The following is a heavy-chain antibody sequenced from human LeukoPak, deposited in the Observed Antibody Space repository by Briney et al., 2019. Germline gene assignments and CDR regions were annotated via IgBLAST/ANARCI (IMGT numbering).Heavy chain of an antibody. V-gene: IGHV4-59*01. CDR2: IYYSGST. CDR3: ARQNFYDSGAYYGLYYFDY. J-gene: IGHJ4*02. D-gene: IGHD3-22*01. CDR1: GGSISSYY. Sequence: PSETLSLTCTVSGGSISSYYWSWIRQPSGKGLEWIGYIYYSGSTNYNPSLKSRVTISVDTSKNQFSLKLSSVTAADTAVYYCARQNFYDSGAYYGLYYFDYWGQGTLVTVSS.